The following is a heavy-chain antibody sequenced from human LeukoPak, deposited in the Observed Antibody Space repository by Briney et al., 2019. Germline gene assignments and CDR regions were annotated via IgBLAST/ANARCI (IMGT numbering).Heavy chain of an antibody. Sequence: GGSLRLSCAASGFTFSSYAMHWVRQAPGKGLDWVAVISYDGSNKYYADSVKGRFTISRDNSKNTLYLQMNSLRAEDTAVYYCARAVVVVAATPLSGFDPWGQGTLVTVSS. V-gene: IGHV3-30*04. J-gene: IGHJ5*02. D-gene: IGHD2-15*01. CDR2: ISYDGSNK. CDR1: GFTFSSYA. CDR3: ARAVVVVAATPLSGFDP.